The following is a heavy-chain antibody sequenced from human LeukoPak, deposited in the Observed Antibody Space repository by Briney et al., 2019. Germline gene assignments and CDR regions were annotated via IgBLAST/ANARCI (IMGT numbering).Heavy chain of an antibody. CDR3: XRXXASYYYDSSGYYPTIY. Sequence: GGSLRLSCAASGFTFSSYWMSWVRQAPGKGLEWVANIKQDGSEKYYVDSVKGRFTISRDNAKNSLYLQMNSLRAEDTAVYYXXRXXASYYYDSSGYYPTIYWGQGTLVTVSS. J-gene: IGHJ4*02. CDR2: IKQDGSEK. V-gene: IGHV3-7*01. D-gene: IGHD3-22*01. CDR1: GFTFSSYW.